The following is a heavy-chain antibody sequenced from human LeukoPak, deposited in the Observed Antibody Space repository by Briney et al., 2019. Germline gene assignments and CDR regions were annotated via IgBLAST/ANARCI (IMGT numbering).Heavy chain of an antibody. J-gene: IGHJ4*02. CDR2: INPNSGGT. Sequence: ASVKVSCKASGYTFTGYYMHWVRQAPGRGLEWMGWINPNSGGTNYAQKFQGRVTMTRDTSISTAYMELSRLRSDDTAVYYCARDRGAGLQGFGVAYYFDYWGQGTLVTVSS. CDR3: ARDRGAGLQGFGVAYYFDY. CDR1: GYTFTGYY. V-gene: IGHV1-2*02. D-gene: IGHD3-3*01.